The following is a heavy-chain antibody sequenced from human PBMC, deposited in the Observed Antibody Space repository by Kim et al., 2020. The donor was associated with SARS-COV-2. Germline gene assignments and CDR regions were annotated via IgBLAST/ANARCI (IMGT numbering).Heavy chain of an antibody. J-gene: IGHJ4*02. V-gene: IGHV1-69*13. CDR3: ARGEDILTGYYIFDY. Sequence: SVKVSCKASGGTFSSYAISWVRQAPGQGLEWMGGIIPIFGTANYAQKFQGRVTITADESTSTAYMELSSLRSEDTAVYYCARGEDILTGYYIFDYWGQGTLVTVSS. D-gene: IGHD3-9*01. CDR2: IIPIFGTA. CDR1: GGTFSSYA.